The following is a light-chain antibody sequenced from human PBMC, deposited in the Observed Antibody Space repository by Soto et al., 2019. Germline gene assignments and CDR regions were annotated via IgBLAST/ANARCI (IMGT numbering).Light chain of an antibody. J-gene: IGKJ1*01. CDR1: QGISSRY. CDR3: QQYGSSPWT. Sequence: EIVLTQSPGTLSLSPGERATLSCRASQGISSRYLAWYQQKPGQAPRLLIYDASNMASGIPDRFSGSGSGTDFTLTISRLESEDFAVYYCQQYGSSPWTFGQGTKVEIK. V-gene: IGKV3-20*01. CDR2: DAS.